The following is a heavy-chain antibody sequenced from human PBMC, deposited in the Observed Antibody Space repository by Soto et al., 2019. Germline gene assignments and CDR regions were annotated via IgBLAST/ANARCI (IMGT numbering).Heavy chain of an antibody. V-gene: IGHV3-30-3*01. D-gene: IGHD6-19*01. J-gene: IGHJ4*02. Sequence: QVQLVESGGGVVQPGRSLRLSCAASGFTFSSYAMRWVRQAPGKGLEWVAVISYDGSNKYYADSVKGRFTISRDNSKNTLYLQMNSLRAEDTAVYYCARILAQWLVFDYWGQGTLVTVSS. CDR3: ARILAQWLVFDY. CDR1: GFTFSSYA. CDR2: ISYDGSNK.